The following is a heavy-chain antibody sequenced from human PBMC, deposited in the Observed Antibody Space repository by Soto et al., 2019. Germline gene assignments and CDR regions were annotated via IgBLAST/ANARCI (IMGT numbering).Heavy chain of an antibody. CDR3: ARRRWDAFDI. CDR1: GFTFSDYY. D-gene: IGHD6-13*01. Sequence: QVQLVESGGGLVKPGGSLRLSCAASGFTFSDYYMSWIRQAPGKGLEWVSYISSSPTYTDYADSVKGRFTISRDNAKNSLYLQMNSLRAEDTAVYYGARRRWDAFDIWGQGTMVTVSS. CDR2: ISSSPTYT. V-gene: IGHV3-11*05. J-gene: IGHJ3*02.